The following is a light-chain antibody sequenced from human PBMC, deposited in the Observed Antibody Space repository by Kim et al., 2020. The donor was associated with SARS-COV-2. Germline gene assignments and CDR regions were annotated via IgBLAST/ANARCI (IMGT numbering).Light chain of an antibody. CDR2: AAS. CDR1: ASVAVNY. Sequence: PGERATLSCRDSASVAVNYLSWYQQTTGQAPRHLIYAASIRATGTPARFSGSGYGTDFSLTIERMEPEDFAIYYCQQYGSSPPYTFGQGTKLEI. V-gene: IGKV3-20*01. CDR3: QQYGSSPPYT. J-gene: IGKJ2*01.